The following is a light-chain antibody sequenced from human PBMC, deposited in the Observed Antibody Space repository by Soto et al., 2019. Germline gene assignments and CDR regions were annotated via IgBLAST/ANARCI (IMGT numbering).Light chain of an antibody. CDR2: KAS. CDR3: QQYYSYSGT. V-gene: IGKV1-5*03. Sequence: DIQMTQSPSTLSGSVGDRVTITCRASQTISSWLAWYQQKPGKANKLLIYKASTLKSGVPSRFSGSGSGTDFTLTISCLQSEDFATYYCQQYYSYSGTFGQGTKVDIK. CDR1: QTISSW. J-gene: IGKJ1*01.